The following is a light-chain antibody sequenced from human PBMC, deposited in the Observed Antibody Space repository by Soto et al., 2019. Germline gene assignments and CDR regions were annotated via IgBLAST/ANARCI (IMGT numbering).Light chain of an antibody. CDR3: QQCGTSPGN. Sequence: IVLTQSPGTLSLSPGERATLSCRASQSIRSSFLAWYQQKPGQAPRLLIYGASSRATGIPERFSGSGSGTDFTLTISRLEPEDFAVYYCQQCGTSPGNFGQGTNLEIK. J-gene: IGKJ2*01. V-gene: IGKV3-20*01. CDR2: GAS. CDR1: QSIRSSF.